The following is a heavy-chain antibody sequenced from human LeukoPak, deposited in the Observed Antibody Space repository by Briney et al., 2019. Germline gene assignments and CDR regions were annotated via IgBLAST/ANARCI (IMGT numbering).Heavy chain of an antibody. J-gene: IGHJ4*02. D-gene: IGHD3-9*01. CDR2: VNSDGSST. Sequence: GGSLRLSCAASGFTFGGYWLYWVRQAPGKGLVWVACVNSDGSSTAYADSEKGRFITSRNNAKGTLYLQMTSLTVEDTAVYYRVGGSTRYVLDYWGQGTLVTVSS. V-gene: IGHV3-74*01. CDR3: VGGSTRYVLDY. CDR1: GFTFGGYW.